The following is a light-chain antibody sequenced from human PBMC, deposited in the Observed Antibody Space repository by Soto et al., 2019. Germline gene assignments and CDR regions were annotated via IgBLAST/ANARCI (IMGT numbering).Light chain of an antibody. CDR3: QQLRMYPST. V-gene: IGKV1-8*01. CDR2: AAS. CDR1: QDITSY. Sequence: AIRMTHSPSSLSASKDDRVTITCRASQDITSYLAWYQQKPGEAPKLLIYAASTLYGGVPSRFSGSGSGTDFALTITSLQAEDFATYYCQQLRMYPSTFGGGTKVDVK. J-gene: IGKJ4*01.